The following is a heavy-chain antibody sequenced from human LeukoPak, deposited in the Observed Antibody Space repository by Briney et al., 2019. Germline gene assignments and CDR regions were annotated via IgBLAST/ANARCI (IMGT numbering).Heavy chain of an antibody. D-gene: IGHD3-22*01. CDR3: ARVLYYYDSSGYYDSSSGMDV. Sequence: PSQTLSLTCTVSGGSISSGGYYWSWIRQHPGKGLEWIGHIYYSGSTYYNPSLKSRVTISVDTSKNQFSLKLRSVTAADTAVHYCARVLYYYDSSGYYDSSSGMDVWGQGTTVTVSS. CDR2: IYYSGST. J-gene: IGHJ6*02. V-gene: IGHV4-31*03. CDR1: GGSISSGGYY.